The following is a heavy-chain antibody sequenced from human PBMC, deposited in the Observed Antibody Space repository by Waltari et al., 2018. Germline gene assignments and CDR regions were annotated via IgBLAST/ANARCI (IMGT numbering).Heavy chain of an antibody. CDR3: ARRRDFYDSSGYYYEAFDI. J-gene: IGHJ3*02. D-gene: IGHD3-22*01. CDR1: GGSISSSNSY. CDR2: IYDSGRT. Sequence: QLQLQESGTGLVTPSETLSLTCPVSGGSISSSNSYWGCIRQPQGKGAAWIGSIYDSGRTYYKPPRKSRVTISVDTSKNQFSLRLRFVIAADTAVYYCARRRDFYDSSGYYYEAFDIWGQGTMVTVSS. V-gene: IGHV4-39*01.